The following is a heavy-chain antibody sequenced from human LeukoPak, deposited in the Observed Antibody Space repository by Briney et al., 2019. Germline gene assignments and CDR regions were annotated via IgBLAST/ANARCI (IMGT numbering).Heavy chain of an antibody. CDR3: ARDYVEGQQEDAFDI. CDR2: IYYSGST. CDR1: GGSISSYY. J-gene: IGHJ3*02. Sequence: SETLSLTCTVSGGSISSYYWSWIRQPPGKGLEWIGYIYYSGSTNHNPSLKSRVTISVDTSKNQFSLKLSSVTAADTAVYYCARDYVEGQQEDAFDIWGQGTMVTVSS. V-gene: IGHV4-59*01. D-gene: IGHD3-16*01.